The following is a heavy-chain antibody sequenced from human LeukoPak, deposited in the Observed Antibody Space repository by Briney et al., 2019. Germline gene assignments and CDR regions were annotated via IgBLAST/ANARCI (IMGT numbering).Heavy chain of an antibody. V-gene: IGHV1-18*01. CDR1: GYTFTSYG. J-gene: IGHJ4*02. CDR3: ARVRSGTTVTKLPKPIDY. D-gene: IGHD4-17*01. Sequence: ASVKVSCKASGYTFTSYGIGWVRQAPGQGLEWMGWISAYNGNTNYAQKLQGRVTMTTDTSTSTAYMELRSLRSDDTAVYYCARVRSGTTVTKLPKPIDYWGQGTLVTVSS. CDR2: ISAYNGNT.